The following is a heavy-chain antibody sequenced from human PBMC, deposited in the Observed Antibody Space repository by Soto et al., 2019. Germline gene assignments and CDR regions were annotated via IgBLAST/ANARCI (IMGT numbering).Heavy chain of an antibody. V-gene: IGHV1-69*04. CDR3: ARDIRYCSSTSCSNWFDP. J-gene: IGHJ5*02. CDR2: IIPILGIA. Sequence: SVKVSCKASGGTFSSYTISWVRQAPGQGLEWMGRIIPILGIANYAQKFQGRVTITADKSTSTAYMELSSLRSEDTAVYYCARDIRYCSSTSCSNWFDPWGQGTLVTVSS. CDR1: GGTFSSYT. D-gene: IGHD2-2*01.